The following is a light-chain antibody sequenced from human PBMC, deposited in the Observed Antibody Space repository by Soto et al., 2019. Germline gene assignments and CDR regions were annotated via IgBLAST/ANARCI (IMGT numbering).Light chain of an antibody. V-gene: IGLV1-40*01. CDR1: SSNIGAGYD. J-gene: IGLJ1*01. Sequence: SVLTQPPSVSGAPGQRVTISCTGSSSNIGAGYDVHWYQQLPGTAPKLLIYGNSNRPSGVPDRFSGSKSGTSASLAITGLXAEDEADYYCQSYDSSLSGYVFGTGTKVTVL. CDR2: GNS. CDR3: QSYDSSLSGYV.